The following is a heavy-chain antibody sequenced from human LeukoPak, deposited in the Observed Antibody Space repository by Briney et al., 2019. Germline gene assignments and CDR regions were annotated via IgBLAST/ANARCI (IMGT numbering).Heavy chain of an antibody. CDR2: INHSGST. V-gene: IGHV4-34*01. CDR1: GGSFSGYY. D-gene: IGHD6-13*01. J-gene: IGHJ4*02. Sequence: SETLSLTCAVYGGSFSGYYWSWIRQPPGKGLEWIGKINHSGSTNYNPSLKSRVTISVDTSKNQFSLKLSSVTAADTAVYYCARGIAAAGSRRPFDYWGQGTLVTVSS. CDR3: ARGIAAAGSRRPFDY.